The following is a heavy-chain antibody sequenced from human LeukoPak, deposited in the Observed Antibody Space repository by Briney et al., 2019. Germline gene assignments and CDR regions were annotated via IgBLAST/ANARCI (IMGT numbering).Heavy chain of an antibody. D-gene: IGHD2-15*01. CDR3: ARVPPRYCSGGSCSYYFDY. V-gene: IGHV4-30-4*01. Sequence: TSETLSLTCTVSGGSISSGDYHWSWIRQPPGKGLEWIGYIYYSGTAYYNPSLKSRVTISVDTSKNQFSLRLSSVTAADTAVYYCARVPPRYCSGGSCSYYFDYWGQGTLVTVSS. CDR2: IYYSGTA. CDR1: GGSISSGDYH. J-gene: IGHJ4*02.